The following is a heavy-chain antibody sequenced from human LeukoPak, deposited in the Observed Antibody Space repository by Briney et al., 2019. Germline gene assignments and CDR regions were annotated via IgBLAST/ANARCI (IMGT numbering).Heavy chain of an antibody. Sequence: SQTLSLTCTVSGGSISSGGYYWSWIRQHPGKGLEWIGYIYYSGSTYYNPSLKSRVTISVYTSKNQFSLKLSSVTAADTAVYYCARDRGSLTIYGSGSRANWFDPWGQGTLVTVSS. CDR1: GGSISSGGYY. CDR2: IYYSGST. J-gene: IGHJ5*02. V-gene: IGHV4-31*03. CDR3: ARDRGSLTIYGSGSRANWFDP. D-gene: IGHD3-10*01.